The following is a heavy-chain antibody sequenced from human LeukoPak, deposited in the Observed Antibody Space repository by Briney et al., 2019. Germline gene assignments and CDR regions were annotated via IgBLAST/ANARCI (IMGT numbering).Heavy chain of an antibody. CDR1: GFTVSSNY. J-gene: IGHJ4*02. Sequence: GGSLRLSCAASGFTVSSNYMSWVRQAPGKGLEWVSVIYSGGSTYYADSVKGRFTISRDNSKNTLYLQMNSLRAEDTAVYYCARAVPGHFEDYWGQGTLVTVSS. V-gene: IGHV3-53*01. CDR3: ARAVPGHFEDY. CDR2: IYSGGST.